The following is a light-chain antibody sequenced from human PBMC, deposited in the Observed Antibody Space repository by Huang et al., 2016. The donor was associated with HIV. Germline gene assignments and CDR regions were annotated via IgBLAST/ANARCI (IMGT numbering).Light chain of an antibody. Sequence: IVMTQSPVTLSVSPGERAALSCRAGQTIKSNLARYQQKPGQAPRLLIYGASTRATGVPARFNGSGSGTEFTLTINNLQSDDCAVYYCQQYDYWPPVTFGQGTKV. CDR2: GAS. CDR3: QQYDYWPPVT. CDR1: QTIKSN. J-gene: IGKJ1*01. V-gene: IGKV3-15*01.